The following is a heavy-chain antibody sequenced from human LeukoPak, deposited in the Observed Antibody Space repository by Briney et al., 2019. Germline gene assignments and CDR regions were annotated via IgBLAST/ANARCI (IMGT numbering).Heavy chain of an antibody. J-gene: IGHJ3*02. CDR3: ARELYSGTYLKAFDI. Sequence: GASVKASCKASGYTFTGYFLHWVRQAPGQGLEWVGWINPNSGGTGYVQKFQGRVTVTRDTSISTAHMELSRLRSDDTAVYYCARELYSGTYLKAFDIWGQGTMVTVSS. D-gene: IGHD1-26*01. V-gene: IGHV1-2*02. CDR1: GYTFTGYF. CDR2: INPNSGGT.